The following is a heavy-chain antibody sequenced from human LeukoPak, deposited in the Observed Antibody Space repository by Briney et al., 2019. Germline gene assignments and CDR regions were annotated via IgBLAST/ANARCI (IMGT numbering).Heavy chain of an antibody. V-gene: IGHV4-59*01. CDR1: GGSISNYY. D-gene: IGHD3-10*01. J-gene: IGHJ4*02. Sequence: SETLSLTCTVSGGSISNYYWSWIRQPPGKGLEWIAYLFYSGSTDYNPSLESRVTISVDTSKNQFSLKLRSVTAADTAVYYCATVAVIRGVTYFDYWGQGTLVTVSS. CDR2: LFYSGST. CDR3: ATVAVIRGVTYFDY.